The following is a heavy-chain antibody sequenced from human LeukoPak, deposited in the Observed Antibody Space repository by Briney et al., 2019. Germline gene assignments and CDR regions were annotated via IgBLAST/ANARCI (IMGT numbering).Heavy chain of an antibody. V-gene: IGHV3-21*01. CDR2: ISTSSVYI. CDR3: ARVAPDYYDPGDY. J-gene: IGHJ4*02. CDR1: GFTFSGYS. D-gene: IGHD3-22*01. Sequence: GGSLRLSRAASGFTFSGYSMNWVRQAPGKGLEWVSSISTSSVYIYYADSVKGRFTISRDNARNSLYLQMNSLRAEDTAVYYCARVAPDYYDPGDYWGQGTLVTVTS.